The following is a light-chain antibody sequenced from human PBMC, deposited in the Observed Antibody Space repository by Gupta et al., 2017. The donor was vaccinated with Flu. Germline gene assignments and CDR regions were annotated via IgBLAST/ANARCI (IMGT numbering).Light chain of an antibody. Sequence: QSTLTQPASVSGSPGHSIPISCTRTSSDVGGYSYVSWYQQHPGKAPKLMIYEVTDRPSGISNRFSGSKSGNTASLTISGLQAEDEADYFCASYTTTSTWLFGGGTKLTVL. CDR2: EVT. J-gene: IGLJ3*02. CDR1: SSDVGGYSY. V-gene: IGLV2-14*01. CDR3: ASYTTTSTWL.